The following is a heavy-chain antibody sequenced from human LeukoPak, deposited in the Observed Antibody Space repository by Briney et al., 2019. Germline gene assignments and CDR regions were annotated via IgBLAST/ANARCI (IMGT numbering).Heavy chain of an antibody. Sequence: PGGSLRLSCTASGFTFGDYAMSWFRQAPGKGLEWVGFIRSKAYGGTTEYAASVKGRFTISRDDSKSIAYLQMNSLKTEDTAVYYCTRDFSYYGSGSYSLFDYWGQGTLVTVSS. CDR2: IRSKAYGGTT. D-gene: IGHD3-10*01. V-gene: IGHV3-49*03. J-gene: IGHJ4*02. CDR1: GFTFGDYA. CDR3: TRDFSYYGSGSYSLFDY.